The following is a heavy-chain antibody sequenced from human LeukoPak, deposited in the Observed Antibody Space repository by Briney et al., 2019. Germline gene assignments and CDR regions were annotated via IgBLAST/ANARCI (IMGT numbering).Heavy chain of an antibody. Sequence: GASVKVSCKASGYTFISYQMHWVRQAPGQGLEWMGIINPTGGSTSHAQKFQGRVTMTRDTSTSTVYMELSSLRSEDTAVYYCARGRYDSSGYYYIDYWGQGTLVTVSS. CDR2: INPTGGST. V-gene: IGHV1-46*01. D-gene: IGHD3-22*01. CDR1: GYTFISYQ. CDR3: ARGRYDSSGYYYIDY. J-gene: IGHJ4*02.